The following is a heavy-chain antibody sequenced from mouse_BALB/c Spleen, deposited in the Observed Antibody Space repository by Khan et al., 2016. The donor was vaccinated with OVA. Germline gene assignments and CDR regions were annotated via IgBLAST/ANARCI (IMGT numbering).Heavy chain of an antibody. D-gene: IGHD1-3*01. J-gene: IGHJ2*01. CDR1: GYTFINYW. CDR2: INPSTGYT. Sequence: QVQLKQSGAELVKPGASVKLSCKASGYTFINYWILWVKQRPGQGLEWIGYINPSTGYTDYNQNFKDKATLTADKSSSTPYMQLSSLTSEDSAVYYCARSGLRGDFDDWGQGTTLTVSS. V-gene: IGHV1-7*01. CDR3: ARSGLRGDFDD.